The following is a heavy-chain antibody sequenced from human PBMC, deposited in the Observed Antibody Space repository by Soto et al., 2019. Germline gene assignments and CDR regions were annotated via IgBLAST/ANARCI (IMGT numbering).Heavy chain of an antibody. Sequence: SVKVSCKASGFTFTSSAMQWVRQARGQRLEWIGWIVVGSGNTNYAQKFQERVTITRNMSTSTAYMELSSLRSEDTAVYYCARGTSIGITMVRGDTEKDWFDRWGRGTLVTVSS. J-gene: IGHJ5*02. D-gene: IGHD3-10*01. CDR2: IVVGSGNT. V-gene: IGHV1-58*02. CDR1: GFTFTSSA. CDR3: ARGTSIGITMVRGDTEKDWFDR.